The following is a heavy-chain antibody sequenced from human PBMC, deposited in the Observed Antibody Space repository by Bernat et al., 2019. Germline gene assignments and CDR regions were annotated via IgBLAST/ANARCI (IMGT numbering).Heavy chain of an antibody. Sequence: QVQLQESGPGLVKPSQTLSLTCTVSGGSISSGSYYWSWIRHSAGKGLEWIGRIYTSGSTNYNPSLKSRVTMSVDTSKKQVSLKLNSVTAADTAVYYCAGGNDSFSMDVWGQGTTITVSS. D-gene: IGHD2-15*01. J-gene: IGHJ6*02. CDR2: IYTSGST. V-gene: IGHV4-61*02. CDR1: GGSISSGSYY. CDR3: AGGNDSFSMDV.